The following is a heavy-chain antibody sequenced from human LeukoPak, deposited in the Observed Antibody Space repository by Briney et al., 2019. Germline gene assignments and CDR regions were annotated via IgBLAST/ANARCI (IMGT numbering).Heavy chain of an antibody. CDR3: STGPRSLPY. D-gene: IGHD4-23*01. CDR1: GFTFSDFY. CDR2: ISGMGHDI. Sequence: GGSLRLSCAASGFTFSDFYMSWIRQTPGMGLESLAYISGMGHDIYYADSVKDRFTISRDNAKNSLYLQMNSLRPEDTALYYCSTGPRSLPYWGPGTLVTVSS. J-gene: IGHJ4*01. V-gene: IGHV3-11*01.